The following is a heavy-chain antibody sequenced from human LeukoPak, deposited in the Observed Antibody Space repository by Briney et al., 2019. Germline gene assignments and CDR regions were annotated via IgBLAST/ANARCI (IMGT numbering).Heavy chain of an antibody. J-gene: IGHJ6*03. Sequence: SSETLSLTCAVYGGSFSGYYWSWIRQPPGKGLEWIGEINHSGSTNYNPSLKSRVTISVDTSKNQFSLKLSSVTAADTAVYYCASGMITFGGVIAPYYMDVWGKGTTVTVSS. CDR1: GGSFSGYY. CDR2: INHSGST. CDR3: ASGMITFGGVIAPYYMDV. V-gene: IGHV4-34*01. D-gene: IGHD3-16*02.